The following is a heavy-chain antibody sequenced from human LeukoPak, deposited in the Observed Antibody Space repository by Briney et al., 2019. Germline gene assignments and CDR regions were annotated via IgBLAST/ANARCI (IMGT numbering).Heavy chain of an antibody. CDR2: IYSGGST. V-gene: IGHV3-53*01. CDR1: GFTVSSNY. J-gene: IGHJ4*02. CDR3: ARVDILTGYSPDY. D-gene: IGHD3-9*01. Sequence: GGSLRLSCAASGFTVSSNYMSWVRQAPGKRLEWVSVIYSGGSTYYADSVKGRFTISRDNSKNTLYLQMNSLRAEDTAVYYCARVDILTGYSPDYWGRRPLVTVSS.